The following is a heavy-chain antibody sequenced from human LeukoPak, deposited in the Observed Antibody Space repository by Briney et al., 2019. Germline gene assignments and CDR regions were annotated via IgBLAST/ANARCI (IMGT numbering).Heavy chain of an antibody. V-gene: IGHV4-39*07. Sequence: SETLSLTCTVSGASISSTSYYWGWIRQPPGKVLEWIGSIHYSGTTYYNPSLKSRVTIAVDTSKNQFSLKLSSVTAADTAVYYCARTAATPHPGIYYMDVWGKGTTVTVSS. CDR3: ARTAATPHPGIYYMDV. J-gene: IGHJ6*03. CDR2: IHYSGTT. D-gene: IGHD2-15*01. CDR1: GASISSTSYY.